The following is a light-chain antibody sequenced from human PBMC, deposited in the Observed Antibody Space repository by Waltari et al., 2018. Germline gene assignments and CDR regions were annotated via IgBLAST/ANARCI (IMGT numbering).Light chain of an antibody. CDR2: QDM. CDR1: QLGEKF. J-gene: IGLJ2*01. V-gene: IGLV3-1*01. CDR3: QAWDTTIVV. Sequence: SYELTQPPSVSVSPGQTATITCSAAQLGEKFVAWYQQKSGQSPVLVIYQDMKRPSGIPERFSGSNSGNTATLTISGTQVDDEADFYCQAWDTTIVVFGGGTKLTVL.